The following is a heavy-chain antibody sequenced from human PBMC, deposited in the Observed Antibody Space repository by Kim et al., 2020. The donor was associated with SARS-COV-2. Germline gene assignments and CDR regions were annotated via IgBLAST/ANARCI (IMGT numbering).Heavy chain of an antibody. CDR3: AREPWGTMAGAY. V-gene: IGHV1-3*01. Sequence: ASVKVSCKASGYTFTSYAMHWVRQAPGQRLEWMGWINAGNGNTKYSQKFQGRVTITRDTSASTAYMELSSLRSEDTAVYYCAREPWGTMAGAYWGQGTLVTVSS. J-gene: IGHJ4*02. CDR1: GYTFTSYA. CDR2: INAGNGNT. D-gene: IGHD3-16*01.